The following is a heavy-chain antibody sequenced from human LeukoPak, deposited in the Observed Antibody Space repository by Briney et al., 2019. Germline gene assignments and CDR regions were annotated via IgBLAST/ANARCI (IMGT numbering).Heavy chain of an antibody. CDR2: IYYSGST. J-gene: IGHJ5*02. Sequence: SETLSLTCTVSGGSISSYYWSWIRQPPGKGLEWIGHIYYSGSTNYNPSLKSRVTISVDTSKDQFSLKLSSVTAADTAVYYCARDVGGEFDPWGQGTLVTVSS. V-gene: IGHV4-59*01. CDR3: ARDVGGEFDP. D-gene: IGHD2-21*01. CDR1: GGSISSYY.